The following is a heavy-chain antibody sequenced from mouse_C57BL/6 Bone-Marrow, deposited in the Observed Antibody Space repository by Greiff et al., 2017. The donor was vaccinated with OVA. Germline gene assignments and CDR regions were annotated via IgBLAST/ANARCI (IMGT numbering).Heavy chain of an antibody. Sequence: VQLQQSGAELVRPGASVKLSCTASGFNIKDDYMHWVKQRPEQGLEWIGWIDPENGDTEYASKFQGKATITADTSSNTAYLQRSSLTSEDTAVYYCTRPTVVARGYFDVWGTGTTVTVSS. D-gene: IGHD1-1*01. V-gene: IGHV14-4*01. CDR1: GFNIKDDY. CDR2: IDPENGDT. CDR3: TRPTVVARGYFDV. J-gene: IGHJ1*03.